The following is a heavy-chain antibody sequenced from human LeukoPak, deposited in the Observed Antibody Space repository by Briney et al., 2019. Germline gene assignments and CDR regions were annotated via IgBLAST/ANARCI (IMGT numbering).Heavy chain of an antibody. V-gene: IGHV4-4*07. CDR3: ARVEGSGSLNWFDP. CDR1: GGSISSYY. Sequence: SETLSLTCTVSGGSISSYYWSWIRQPAGKGLEWIGRIYTSGSTNYNPSLKSRVTISVDTSKNQFSLKLSSVTAADTAVYYCARVEGSGSLNWFDPWGQGTLVTVSS. D-gene: IGHD3-10*01. J-gene: IGHJ5*02. CDR2: IYTSGST.